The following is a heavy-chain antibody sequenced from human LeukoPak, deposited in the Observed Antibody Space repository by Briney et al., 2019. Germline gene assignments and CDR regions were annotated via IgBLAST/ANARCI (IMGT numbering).Heavy chain of an antibody. CDR1: GYTFTSYD. Sequence: ASVKVSCKASGYTFTSYDINWVRQAPGQGLEWMGWMNPNSGNTGYAQKFQGRVTMTRNTSISTAYMELGSLRSEDTAVYYCTRFVVVVAAEGVPHYYYGMDVWGQGTTVTVSS. D-gene: IGHD2-15*01. CDR2: MNPNSGNT. V-gene: IGHV1-8*01. J-gene: IGHJ6*02. CDR3: TRFVVVVAAEGVPHYYYGMDV.